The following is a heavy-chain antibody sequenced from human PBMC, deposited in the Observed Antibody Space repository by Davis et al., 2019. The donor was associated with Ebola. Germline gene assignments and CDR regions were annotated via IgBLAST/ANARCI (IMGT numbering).Heavy chain of an antibody. Sequence: HSQTLSLTCAISGDSVSTSSAAWNWTRQSPSRGLEWLGRTYYSSKWNNDYAVFVKSRITIDPDTSKNQFSLQLNSVTPEDTAVYYCARFKWDLRALDIWGQGTMVTVSS. D-gene: IGHD1-26*01. V-gene: IGHV6-1*01. CDR3: ARFKWDLRALDI. CDR1: GDSVSTSSAA. CDR2: TYYSSKWNN. J-gene: IGHJ3*02.